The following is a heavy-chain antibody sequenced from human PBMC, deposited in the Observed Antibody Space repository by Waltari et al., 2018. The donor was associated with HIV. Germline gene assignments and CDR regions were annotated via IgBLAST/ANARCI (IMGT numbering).Heavy chain of an antibody. CDR2: IYWDDDK. V-gene: IGHV2-5*02. Sequence: QITLKESGPTLVKPTHTLRLTCTFSGFSLSTIGVGVGWLRQAPGKAPEWLALIYWDDDKHYSPSLKTRLTITKDNSKRQVVVTMTNMDPVDIGTYYCARQYSRVGAFDRWGQGTVVTVSS. J-gene: IGHJ3*01. CDR1: GFSLSTIGVG. CDR3: ARQYSRVGAFDR. D-gene: IGHD3-22*01.